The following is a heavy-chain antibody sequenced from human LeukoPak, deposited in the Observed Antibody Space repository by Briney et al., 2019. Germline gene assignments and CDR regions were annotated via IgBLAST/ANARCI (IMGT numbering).Heavy chain of an antibody. J-gene: IGHJ3*02. CDR1: GYTFTSYG. Sequence: RASVKVSCKASGYTFTSYGISWVRQAPGQGLEWMGRIIPILGMANYAQKFQGRVTITADKSTSTAYMELSSLRSEDTAVYYCARPGDGIVGATWDAFDIWGQGTMVTVSS. D-gene: IGHD1-26*01. V-gene: IGHV1-69*04. CDR3: ARPGDGIVGATWDAFDI. CDR2: IIPILGMA.